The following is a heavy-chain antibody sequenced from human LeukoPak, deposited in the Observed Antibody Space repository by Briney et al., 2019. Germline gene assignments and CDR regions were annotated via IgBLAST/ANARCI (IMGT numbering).Heavy chain of an antibody. V-gene: IGHV3-48*04. Sequence: GGSLRLSCAASGFTFSSYSMNWVRQAPGKGLEWVSYSSSSGSTIYYADSVKGRFAISRDNAKNPLYLQMNSLRAEDTAVYYCARRRDFIDYWGQGTLVTVSS. CDR3: ARRRDFIDY. D-gene: IGHD3/OR15-3a*01. CDR2: SSSSGSTI. CDR1: GFTFSSYS. J-gene: IGHJ4*02.